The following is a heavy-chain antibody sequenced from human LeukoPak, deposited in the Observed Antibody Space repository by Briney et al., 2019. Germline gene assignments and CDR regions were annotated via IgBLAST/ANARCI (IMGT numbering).Heavy chain of an antibody. CDR1: GGSINSYY. Sequence: SETLSLTCTVSGGSINSYYWNWIRQPAGKGLEWIGRISTAGSTNYNPSLKSRVTISVDTSKNQFSLKLSSVTAADTAVYYCARETTVTPNFDYWGQGTLVTVSS. CDR2: ISTAGST. J-gene: IGHJ4*02. D-gene: IGHD4-17*01. V-gene: IGHV4-4*07. CDR3: ARETTVTPNFDY.